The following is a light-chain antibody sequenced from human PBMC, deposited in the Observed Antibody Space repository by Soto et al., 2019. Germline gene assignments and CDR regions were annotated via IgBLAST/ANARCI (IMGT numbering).Light chain of an antibody. V-gene: IGLV1-47*01. CDR3: AAWDDSLRGVV. J-gene: IGLJ2*01. CDR1: SSDVGSYNL. Sequence: QSVLTQPASVSGSPGQSITISCTGTSSDVGSYNLVSWYQQLPGSAPKLLINRNNERPSGVPDRFSGSKSGTSASLAISGLRSEDEADYHCAAWDDSLRGVVFGGGTKLTVL. CDR2: RNN.